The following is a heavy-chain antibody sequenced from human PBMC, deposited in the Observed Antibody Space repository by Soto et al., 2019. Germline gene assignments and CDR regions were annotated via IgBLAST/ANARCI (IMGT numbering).Heavy chain of an antibody. CDR3: ARNYYGSGPRFDY. V-gene: IGHV4-59*01. D-gene: IGHD3-10*01. Sequence: SETLSLTCPVSGGSISSYYLSWIRQPPGKGLEWIGYIYYSGSTNYNPSLKSRVTISVDTSKNQFSLKLSSVTAADTAVYYCARNYYGSGPRFDYWGQGTLVTVS. CDR2: IYYSGST. CDR1: GGSISSYY. J-gene: IGHJ4*02.